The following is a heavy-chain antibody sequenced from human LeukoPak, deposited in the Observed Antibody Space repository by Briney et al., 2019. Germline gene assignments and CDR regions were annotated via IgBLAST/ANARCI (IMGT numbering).Heavy chain of an antibody. Sequence: PSETLSLTCTVSGGSLSSYYWSWIRQPAGKGLEWIGRIYTSGSTNYNPSLKSRVTMSVDTSKNQFSLKLSSVTAADTAVYYCAKDGEWELLLTDNYYFDYWGQGTLVTVSS. V-gene: IGHV4-4*07. CDR2: IYTSGST. J-gene: IGHJ4*02. CDR1: GGSLSSYY. D-gene: IGHD1-26*01. CDR3: AKDGEWELLLTDNYYFDY.